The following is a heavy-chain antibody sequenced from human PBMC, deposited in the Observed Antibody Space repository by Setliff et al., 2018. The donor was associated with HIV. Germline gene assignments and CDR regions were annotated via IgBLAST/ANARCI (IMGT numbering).Heavy chain of an antibody. V-gene: IGHV3-23*01. J-gene: IGHJ4*02. CDR3: AKLAPSYSSGKDDF. CDR2: IVGGASST. CDR1: GFTFINYA. Sequence: GGSLRLSCVASGFTFINYAMSWVRQAPGKGLEWVSAIVGGASSTVYADSVKGRFTISRDNSKNTLYLQMNSLRPEDTAIYYCAKLAPSYSSGKDDFWGQGTLVTVAS. D-gene: IGHD6-19*01.